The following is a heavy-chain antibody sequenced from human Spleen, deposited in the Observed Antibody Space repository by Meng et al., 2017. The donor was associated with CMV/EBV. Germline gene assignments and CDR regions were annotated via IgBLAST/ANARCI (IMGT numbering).Heavy chain of an antibody. CDR3: ASAVRSRGVTASFDP. D-gene: IGHD4-23*01. J-gene: IGHJ5*02. V-gene: IGHV3-20*03. CDR2: INWNGGSI. CDR1: GFTFEDYG. Sequence: SGFTFEDYGVAWVRPTPGKGLGWVSGINWNGGSIAYAESVKGRFTISRDNAKNSLYLQMNSLRAEDTAFYYCASAVRSRGVTASFDPWGQGTLVTVSS.